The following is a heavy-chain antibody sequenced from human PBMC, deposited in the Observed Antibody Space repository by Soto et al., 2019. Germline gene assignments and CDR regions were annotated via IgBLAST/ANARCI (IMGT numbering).Heavy chain of an antibody. D-gene: IGHD4-17*01. J-gene: IGHJ4*02. CDR1: GGSISSYY. CDR3: ARPSNYGDYAAFDY. CDR2: IYYSGST. Sequence: SETLSLTCTVSGGSISSYYWSWIRQPPGKGLEWIGYIYYSGSTNYNPSLKSRVTISVDTSKNQFSLKLSSVTAADTAVYYCARPSNYGDYAAFDYWGQGTLVTVSS. V-gene: IGHV4-59*08.